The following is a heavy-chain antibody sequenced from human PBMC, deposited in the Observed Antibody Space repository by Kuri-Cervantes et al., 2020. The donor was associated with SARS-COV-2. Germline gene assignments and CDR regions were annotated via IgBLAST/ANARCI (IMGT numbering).Heavy chain of an antibody. V-gene: IGHV7-4-1*02. CDR2: INTNTGNP. J-gene: IGHJ5*02. CDR1: GYTFTSYA. CDR3: ARETVPRWLPLREGAPWFDP. Sequence: ASVKVSCKASGYTFTSYAMNWERQAPGQGLEWMGWINTNTGNPTYAQGFTGRFVFSLDTSVSTAYLQISSLKAEDTAVYYCARETVPRWLPLREGAPWFDPWGQGTLVTVSS. D-gene: IGHD5-24*01.